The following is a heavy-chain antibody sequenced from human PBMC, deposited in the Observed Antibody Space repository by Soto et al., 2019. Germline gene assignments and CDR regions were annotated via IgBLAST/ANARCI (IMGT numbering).Heavy chain of an antibody. CDR2: MNPNSGNT. J-gene: IGHJ6*03. CDR1: GYTFTIYD. Sequence: GASVKVSCKASGYTFTIYDINWVLRATGEGLEWMGWMNPNSGNTGYAQKFQGRVTMTRNTSISTAYMELSSLRSEDTAVYYCARGFGFRANYYYYYYMDVWGKGTTVTVSS. D-gene: IGHD3-16*01. CDR3: ARGFGFRANYYYYYYMDV. V-gene: IGHV1-8*01.